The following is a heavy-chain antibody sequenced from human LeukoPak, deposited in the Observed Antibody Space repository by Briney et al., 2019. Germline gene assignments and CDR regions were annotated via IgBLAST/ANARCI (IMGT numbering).Heavy chain of an antibody. D-gene: IGHD3-9*01. J-gene: IGHJ4*02. CDR3: AKVRFENYDILTGYYTREYYFDY. CDR2: ISGSGGST. V-gene: IGHV3-23*01. CDR1: GFTFSSYA. Sequence: LPGGSLRLSCAASGFTFSSYAMSWVRQAPGKWLEWVSAISGSGGSTYYADSVKGRFTISRDNSKNTLYLQMNSLRAEDTAVYYCAKVRFENYDILTGYYTREYYFDYWGRGTLVTVSS.